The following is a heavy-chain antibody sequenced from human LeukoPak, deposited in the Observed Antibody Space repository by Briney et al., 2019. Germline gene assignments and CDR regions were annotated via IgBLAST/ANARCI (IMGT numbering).Heavy chain of an antibody. V-gene: IGHV1-3*01. CDR3: ARDRGYSGYDQRYNWFDP. J-gene: IGHJ5*02. D-gene: IGHD5-12*01. CDR1: GYTFTSYA. CDR2: INAGNGNT. Sequence: ASVKVSCKASGYTFTSYAMHWVRQAPGQRLEWMGWINAGNGNTKYSRKFQGRVTITRDTSASTAYMELSSLRSEDTAVYYCARDRGYSGYDQRYNWFDPWGQGTLVTVSS.